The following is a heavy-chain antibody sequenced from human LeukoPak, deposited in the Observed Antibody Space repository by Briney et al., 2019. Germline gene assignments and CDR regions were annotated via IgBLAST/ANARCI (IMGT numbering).Heavy chain of an antibody. CDR1: GYTFSSYG. D-gene: IGHD3-16*02. V-gene: IGHV1-18*01. J-gene: IGHJ4*02. Sequence: ASVKVSCKASGYTFSSYGISWVRQAPGQGLEWMGWISVYNGNPNYALKFQDRVTMTTDTSTSTAYMELRSLRSDDTAVYYCARDKYDSVWGSHRPYFDYWGQGTLVTVSS. CDR2: ISVYNGNP. CDR3: ARDKYDSVWGSHRPYFDY.